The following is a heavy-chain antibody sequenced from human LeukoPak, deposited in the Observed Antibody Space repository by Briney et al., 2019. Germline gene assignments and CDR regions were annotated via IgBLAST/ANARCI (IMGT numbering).Heavy chain of an antibody. CDR2: MNPNSGNT. CDR3: AREYQLLGTVYNYFDP. D-gene: IGHD2-2*01. J-gene: IGHJ5*02. V-gene: IGHV1-8*01. Sequence: ASVKVSCKASGYTFTSYGINWVRQATGQGLEWMGWMNPNSGNTGYAQKFQGRVTMTRNTSISTAYMELTGLRSEDTAVYYCAREYQLLGTVYNYFDPWGQGTLVTVSS. CDR1: GYTFTSYG.